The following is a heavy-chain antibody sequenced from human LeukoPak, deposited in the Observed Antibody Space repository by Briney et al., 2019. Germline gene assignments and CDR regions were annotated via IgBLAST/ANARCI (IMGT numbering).Heavy chain of an antibody. V-gene: IGHV3-21*01. CDR3: ARVEPATMRAFDY. J-gene: IGHJ4*02. D-gene: IGHD2-2*01. CDR1: GFTFSSQT. CDR2: ISSSSSYI. Sequence: GGSLRLSCVASGFTFSSQTMNWVRQAPGKGLEWVSSISSSSSYIYYADSVKGRFTISRDNAKNSLYLQMSSLRAEDTAVYYCARVEPATMRAFDYWGQGTLVTVSS.